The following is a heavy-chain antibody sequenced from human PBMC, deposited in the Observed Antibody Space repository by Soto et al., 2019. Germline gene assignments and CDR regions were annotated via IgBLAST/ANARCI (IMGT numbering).Heavy chain of an antibody. CDR2: TYYRSKWYN. J-gene: IGHJ6*04. CDR1: GDSVSSNSAA. Sequence: SQTLSLTCAISGDSVSSNSAAWNWIRQSPSRGLEWLGRTYYRSKWYNDYAVSVKSRITINPDTSKNQFSLQLNSVTPEDTAVYYSARYYGSRGPGAYHYGMDGWGKGTTVTVAS. V-gene: IGHV6-1*01. CDR3: ARYYGSRGPGAYHYGMDG. D-gene: IGHD3-10*01.